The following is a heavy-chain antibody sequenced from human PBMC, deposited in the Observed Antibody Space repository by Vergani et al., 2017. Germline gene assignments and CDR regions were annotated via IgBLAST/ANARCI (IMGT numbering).Heavy chain of an antibody. D-gene: IGHD2-15*01. CDR1: GGTFSSYT. CDR2: IIPILGIA. CDR3: ARDRRGYCSGGSCSTWFDP. J-gene: IGHJ5*02. Sequence: QVQLVQSGAEVKKPGSSVKVSCKASGGTFSSYTISWVRQAPGQGLEWMGRIIPILGIANYAQKFQGRVTITADKSTSTAYMELSSLRSEDTAVYYCARDRRGYCSGGSCSTWFDPWGQGTLVTVSS. V-gene: IGHV1-69*08.